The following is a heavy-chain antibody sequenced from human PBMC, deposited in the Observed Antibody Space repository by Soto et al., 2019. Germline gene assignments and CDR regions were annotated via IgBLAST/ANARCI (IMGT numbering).Heavy chain of an antibody. Sequence: SGTLSLTCAAPGGSISRVDCIVIRQPPGKGLECIGYVHDSGNSNYTPSLKSRVTVSLDRSKNHISLQLTSVTAADTAVYYCARVALNYADNSAMFDPWGQG. CDR3: ARVALNYADNSAMFDP. J-gene: IGHJ5*02. D-gene: IGHD4-17*01. V-gene: IGHV4-59*01. CDR2: VHDSGNS. CDR1: GGSISRVD.